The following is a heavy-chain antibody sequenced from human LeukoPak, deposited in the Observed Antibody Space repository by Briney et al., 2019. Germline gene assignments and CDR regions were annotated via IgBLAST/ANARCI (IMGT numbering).Heavy chain of an antibody. CDR2: IYYSGST. CDR3: ARASSGSWGAHYYFDY. V-gene: IGHV4-59*01. Sequence: SETLSLTCTVSGGPISSYYWSWIRQPPGKGLEWIGYIYYSGSTNYNPSLESRVTIPVDTSKNQFSLKLSSVTAADTAVYYCARASSGSWGAHYYFDYWGQGTLVTVSS. CDR1: GGPISSYY. D-gene: IGHD1-26*01. J-gene: IGHJ4*02.